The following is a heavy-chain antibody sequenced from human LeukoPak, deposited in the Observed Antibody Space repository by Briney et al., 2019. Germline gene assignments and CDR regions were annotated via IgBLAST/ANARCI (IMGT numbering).Heavy chain of an antibody. CDR3: ARGVTAGVDF. V-gene: IGHV1-8*01. D-gene: IGHD6-25*01. J-gene: IGHJ4*02. CDR1: GYTFTTYH. CDR2: MSPNSGNT. Sequence: ASVKLSCKASGYTFTTYHIHWLRQATGQGLAWMGWMSPNSGNTGYAQKFQGRVTMTRDTSINTAYMELSSLTSEDTAVYFCARGVTAGVDFWGQGTLVTVSS.